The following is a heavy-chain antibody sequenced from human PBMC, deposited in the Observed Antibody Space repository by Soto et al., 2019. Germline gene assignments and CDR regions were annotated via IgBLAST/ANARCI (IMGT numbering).Heavy chain of an antibody. V-gene: IGHV3-23*01. D-gene: IGHD6-6*01. J-gene: IGHJ4*02. CDR2: ISGSGGST. Sequence: GGSLRLSCAASGFTFSSYAMSWVRQAPGKGLEWVSAISGSGGSTYYADSVKGRFTISRDNSKNTLYLQMNSLRAEDTAVYYCAKDTYSSSSPWVDYWGQGTLVTVSS. CDR3: AKDTYSSSSPWVDY. CDR1: GFTFSSYA.